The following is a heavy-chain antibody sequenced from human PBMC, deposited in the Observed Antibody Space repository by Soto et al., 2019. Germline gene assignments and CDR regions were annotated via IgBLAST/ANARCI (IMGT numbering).Heavy chain of an antibody. V-gene: IGHV4-30-2*01. J-gene: IGHJ4*02. Sequence: SETLSLTCAVSGGSISSGGYSWSWIRQPPGKGLEWIGYIYHSGSTYYNPSLKSRVTISVDRSKNQFSLKLSSVTAADTAVYYCARGDFWSGYSQVFSALFDYWGQGTLVTVSS. CDR1: GGSISSGGYS. CDR3: ARGDFWSGYSQVFSALFDY. CDR2: IYHSGST. D-gene: IGHD3-3*01.